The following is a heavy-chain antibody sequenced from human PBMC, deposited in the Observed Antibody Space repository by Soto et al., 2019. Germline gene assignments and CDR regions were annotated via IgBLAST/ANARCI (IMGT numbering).Heavy chain of an antibody. Sequence: PGGFLRLSCAASGVTFISYSMNWVRQAPGKGLEWVSYISGSGNTIYYADSVKGRFTISRDNAKNSLYLQTNSLRAEDTAVYYCARDHYRQGGSSWSFYYHYYMDVWGKGTTVTVSS. V-gene: IGHV3-48*01. CDR2: ISGSGNTI. CDR1: GVTFISYS. CDR3: ARDHYRQGGSSWSFYYHYYMDV. D-gene: IGHD6-13*01. J-gene: IGHJ6*03.